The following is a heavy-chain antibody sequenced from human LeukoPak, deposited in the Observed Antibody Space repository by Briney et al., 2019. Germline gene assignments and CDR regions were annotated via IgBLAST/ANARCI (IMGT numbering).Heavy chain of an antibody. Sequence: ASVKVSCKASGYTFTSYGISWVRQAPGHGLEWMGWISAYNGNTNYAQKLQGRVTMTTDTSTSTAYMELRSLRSDDTAVYYCARATETYYYDSSGYPDYWGQGTLVTVSS. CDR3: ARATETYYYDSSGYPDY. D-gene: IGHD3-22*01. J-gene: IGHJ4*02. CDR2: ISAYNGNT. CDR1: GYTFTSYG. V-gene: IGHV1-18*01.